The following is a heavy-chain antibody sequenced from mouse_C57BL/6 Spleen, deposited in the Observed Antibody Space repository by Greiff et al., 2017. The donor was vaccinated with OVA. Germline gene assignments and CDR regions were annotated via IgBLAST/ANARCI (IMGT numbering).Heavy chain of an antibody. CDR1: GYTFTSYG. V-gene: IGHV1-58*01. Sequence: EVQLQQSGAELVRPGSSVTLSCKTSGYTFTSYGINWVKQRPGQGLEWIGYIYTGNGYTEYNEKFKGKATLTSDTASSTAYMQLSSLTSEDSAIYFCALSTMVTTMYFDVWGTGTTVTVSS. CDR3: ALSTMVTTMYFDV. J-gene: IGHJ1*03. D-gene: IGHD2-2*01. CDR2: IYTGNGYT.